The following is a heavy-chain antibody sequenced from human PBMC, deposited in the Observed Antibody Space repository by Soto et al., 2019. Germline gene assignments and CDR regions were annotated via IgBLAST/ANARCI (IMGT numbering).Heavy chain of an antibody. J-gene: IGHJ6*02. V-gene: IGHV6-1*01. CDR3: ARGQFSATDV. CDR1: GNSLYSSGVA. D-gene: IGHD6-25*01. CDR2: TYYYRSKWNN. Sequence: SQTLSLTCAGSGNSLYSSGVAWNWLRQSPARGLEWLGRTYYYRSKWNNDYAVSVKSRITINPDTSKTQFSLRLTSVSPEDSAVYYCARGQFSATDVWAQGTQVTVSS.